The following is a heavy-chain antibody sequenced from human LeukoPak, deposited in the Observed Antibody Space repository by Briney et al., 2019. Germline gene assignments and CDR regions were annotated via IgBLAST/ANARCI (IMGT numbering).Heavy chain of an antibody. CDR3: ARGTAGPYYDFWSGYYDY. J-gene: IGHJ4*02. Sequence: ASVKVSRKASGYTFTGYYMHWVRQAPGQGLEWMGWINPNSGGTNYAQKFQGRVTMTRDTSISTAYMELSRLRSDDTAVYYCARGTAGPYYDFWSGYYDYWGQGTLVTVSS. D-gene: IGHD3-3*01. V-gene: IGHV1-2*02. CDR1: GYTFTGYY. CDR2: INPNSGGT.